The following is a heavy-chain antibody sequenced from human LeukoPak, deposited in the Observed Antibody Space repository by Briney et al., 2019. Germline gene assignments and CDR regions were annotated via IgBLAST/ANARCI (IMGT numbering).Heavy chain of an antibody. CDR3: AREFSSSSRPYFDN. Sequence: GGSLRLSCAASGFTFSSYWMHWVRQAPGKGLVWVSRINTDGTITNYADSVKGRFTISRDNAKNTLFLQMNSLRAEDTAVYYCAREFSSSSRPYFDNWGLGTLVTVSS. J-gene: IGHJ4*02. D-gene: IGHD6-6*01. V-gene: IGHV3-74*01. CDR1: GFTFSSYW. CDR2: INTDGTIT.